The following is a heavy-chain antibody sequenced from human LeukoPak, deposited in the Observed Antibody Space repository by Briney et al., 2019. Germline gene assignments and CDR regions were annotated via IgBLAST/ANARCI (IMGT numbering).Heavy chain of an antibody. CDR1: GYTFTNYG. CDR3: ARGFSITMVRGANDY. Sequence: GASVEVSCKASGYTFTNYGISWVRQAPGQGLEWMGWISAYNGNTNYAQKFQGRVTITTDTSTSTAYMELRSLRSDDTAVYYCARGFSITMVRGANDYWGQGTLVTVSS. V-gene: IGHV1-18*01. CDR2: ISAYNGNT. D-gene: IGHD3-10*01. J-gene: IGHJ4*02.